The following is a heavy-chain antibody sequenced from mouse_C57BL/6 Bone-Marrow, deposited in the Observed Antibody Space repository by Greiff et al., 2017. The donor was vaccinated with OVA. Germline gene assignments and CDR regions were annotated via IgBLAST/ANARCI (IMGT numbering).Heavy chain of an antibody. J-gene: IGHJ4*01. V-gene: IGHV2-9*01. D-gene: IGHD1-1*01. CDR1: GFSLTSYG. Sequence: VKLMESGPGLVAPSQSLSITCTVSGFSLTSYGVDWVRQPPGQGLELLGVLWGGGRTNSNSALMSRLSISKDKSKSQVFLKMNSLQTDDTAMYYCAKHYYYGSPAMDYWGQGTSVTVSS. CDR2: LWGGGRT. CDR3: AKHYYYGSPAMDY.